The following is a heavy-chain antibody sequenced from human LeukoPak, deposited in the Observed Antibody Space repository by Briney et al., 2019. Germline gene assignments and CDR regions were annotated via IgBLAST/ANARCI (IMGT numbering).Heavy chain of an antibody. CDR1: GASINSGFY. V-gene: IGHV4-4*07. D-gene: IGHD4-17*01. CDR3: ATTVTSPYRDYYFGY. J-gene: IGHJ4*02. CDR2: IYASGST. Sequence: SETLSLTCTISGASINSGFYWGWIRQPAGKGLEWIGRIYASGSTNYNPSLKGRVSMSIDTSKIQFSLKLSSVTAADTAVYYCATTVTSPYRDYYFGYWGQGTLVTVSS.